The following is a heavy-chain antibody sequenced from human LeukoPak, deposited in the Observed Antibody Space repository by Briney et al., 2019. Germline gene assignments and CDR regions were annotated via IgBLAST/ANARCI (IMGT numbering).Heavy chain of an antibody. V-gene: IGHV1-2*02. CDR3: ARDQATVTTNFDY. J-gene: IGHJ4*02. D-gene: IGHD4-17*01. Sequence: ASVKVSCKASGYTITGYYMHWVRQAPGQGLEWMGWINPNSGGTNYVQKFQGRVTMTRDTSISTAYMELSRLRSDDTAVYYCARDQATVTTNFDYWGQGTLVTVSS. CDR1: GYTITGYY. CDR2: INPNSGGT.